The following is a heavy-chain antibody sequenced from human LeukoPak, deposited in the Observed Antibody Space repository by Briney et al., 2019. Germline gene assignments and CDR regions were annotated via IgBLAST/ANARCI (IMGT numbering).Heavy chain of an antibody. CDR1: GGSISSYY. D-gene: IGHD1-26*01. Sequence: PSETLSLTCTVSGGSISSYYWSWIRQPPGKGLEWIGYIYYSGSTNYNPSLKSRVTISVDTSMNQFSLKLSSVTAADTAVYYCARYSGSYYFDYWGQGTLVTVSS. V-gene: IGHV4-59*08. J-gene: IGHJ4*02. CDR2: IYYSGST. CDR3: ARYSGSYYFDY.